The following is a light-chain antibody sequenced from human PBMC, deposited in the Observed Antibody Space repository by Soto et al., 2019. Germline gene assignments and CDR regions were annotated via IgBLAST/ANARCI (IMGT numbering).Light chain of an antibody. Sequence: QSALTQPRSVSGSPGQSVTISCTGTGSDVGGYDFVSWYQQHPGKAPELMIYDVTKRPSGVPDRFSGSKSGNTASLTISGLQADDEADYYCCSFAGTYTVVFGGGTKVT. CDR3: CSFAGTYTVV. CDR1: GSDVGGYDF. CDR2: DVT. V-gene: IGLV2-11*01. J-gene: IGLJ2*01.